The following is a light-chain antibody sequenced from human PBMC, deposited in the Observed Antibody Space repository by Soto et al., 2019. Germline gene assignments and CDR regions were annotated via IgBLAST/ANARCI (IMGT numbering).Light chain of an antibody. CDR3: QQRRNWPPLT. Sequence: ETVFTQSPATLSLSPGETATLSCRASESVDIYLAWYQQKPGQAPRLLIYHASNRATGIPARLSGSGSGTDFTLTISSLEPEDSAVYYCQQRRNWPPLTFGGGTRVEI. V-gene: IGKV3-11*01. CDR1: ESVDIY. J-gene: IGKJ4*01. CDR2: HAS.